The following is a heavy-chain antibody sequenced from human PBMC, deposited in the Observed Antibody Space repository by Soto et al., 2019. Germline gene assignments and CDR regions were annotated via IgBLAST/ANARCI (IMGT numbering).Heavy chain of an antibody. Sequence: SETLSLTCTVSGASISYGGFSWSWIRQSPGKGLEWIGYISHLENTYLHPSFKSRLTMSIDRTRNQFSLKLSSVTAADMAVYYCARGGGYDSFDYWGQGGLVTVSS. V-gene: IGHV4-30-2*06. J-gene: IGHJ4*02. CDR3: ARGGGYDSFDY. CDR1: GASISYGGFS. D-gene: IGHD5-12*01. CDR2: ISHLENT.